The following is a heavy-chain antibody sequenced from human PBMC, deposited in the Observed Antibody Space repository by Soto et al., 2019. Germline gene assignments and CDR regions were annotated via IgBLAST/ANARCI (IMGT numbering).Heavy chain of an antibody. CDR2: IDGSGATK. CDR3: ARGFGRLNY. Sequence: EVQLLESGGGLVQPGGSLRLSCGVSGFTFNDFEMNWVRQAPGKGPEWLAYIDGSGATKKYADSVRGRFTISRDNPNNSLFLQMISLCAADTAIYYCARGFGRLNYWGKGTLVSVSS. V-gene: IGHV3-48*03. D-gene: IGHD3-10*01. J-gene: IGHJ4*02. CDR1: GFTFNDFE.